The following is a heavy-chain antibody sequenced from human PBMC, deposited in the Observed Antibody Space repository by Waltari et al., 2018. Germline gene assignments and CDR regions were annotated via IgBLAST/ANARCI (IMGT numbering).Heavy chain of an antibody. CDR2: IYYSGST. CDR3: ARHGRGSPYYYYMDV. J-gene: IGHJ6*03. V-gene: IGHV4-39*01. D-gene: IGHD3-10*01. Sequence: QLQLQESGPGLVKPSETLSLTCTVSGGSISSSSYYWGWLRQPPGKGLEWIGSIYYSGSTYYNPSLKSRVTISVDTSKNQFSLKLSSVTAADTAVYYCARHGRGSPYYYYMDVWGKGTTVTVSS. CDR1: GGSISSSSYY.